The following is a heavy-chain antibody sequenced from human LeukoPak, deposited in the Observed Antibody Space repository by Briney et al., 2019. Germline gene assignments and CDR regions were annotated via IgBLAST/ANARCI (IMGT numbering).Heavy chain of an antibody. CDR2: ISENGGST. Sequence: GGSLRLSCAASGFSFSNHAMSWVRQAPGKGLEWVSGISENGGSTPYADSVKGRFIISRDNSKNTLYLQMNSLRAEDTAVYYCAKNGGRGIENYSWGTFDYWGQGTLVTVSS. J-gene: IGHJ4*02. CDR3: AKNGGRGIENYSWGTFDY. V-gene: IGHV3-23*01. CDR1: GFSFSNHA. D-gene: IGHD1-7*01.